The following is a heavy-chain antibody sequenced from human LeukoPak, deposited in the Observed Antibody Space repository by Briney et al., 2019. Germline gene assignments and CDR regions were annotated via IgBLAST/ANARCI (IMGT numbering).Heavy chain of an antibody. Sequence: GGSLRLSCAVSGFTFSNYAMSWVRQAPGRGLEWVSTISGSGDSTFYAGSVKGRFTISRDNSKNMLYLQMNSLRTEDTAIYYCAKHFGYCSDTSCPYKFYYGMDVWGQGTTVAVS. CDR1: GFTFSNYA. V-gene: IGHV3-23*01. J-gene: IGHJ6*02. CDR3: AKHFGYCSDTSCPYKFYYGMDV. D-gene: IGHD2-2*01. CDR2: ISGSGDST.